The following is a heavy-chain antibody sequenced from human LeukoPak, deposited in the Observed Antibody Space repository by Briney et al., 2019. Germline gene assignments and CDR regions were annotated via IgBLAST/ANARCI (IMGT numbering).Heavy chain of an antibody. CDR2: IYYSGST. CDR3: AREASYYYGSGWNWFDP. J-gene: IGHJ5*02. Sequence: SETLSLTCTVSGGSISSSSYYWGWIRQPPGKGLEWIGSIYYSGSTYYNPSLKSRVTISVDTSKNQFSLKLSSVTAADTAVYYCAREASYYYGSGWNWFDPWGQGTLVTVSS. V-gene: IGHV4-39*07. D-gene: IGHD3-10*01. CDR1: GGSISSSSYY.